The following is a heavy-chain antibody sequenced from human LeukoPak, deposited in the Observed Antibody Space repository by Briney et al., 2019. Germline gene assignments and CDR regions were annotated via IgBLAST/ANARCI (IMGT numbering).Heavy chain of an antibody. CDR2: IRFDGTNK. D-gene: IGHD3-9*01. CDR1: GFTFSRYG. V-gene: IGHV3-30*02. J-gene: IGHJ6*02. Sequence: PGGSLRLSCAASGFTFSRYGMHWVRQAPGKGLEWVAFIRFDGTNKYFADSVKGRFTISRDNSKNTLYLQMNSLRAEDTAVYYCAKHLSPRLNDILTGRYYYYGMDVWGQGTTVTVSS. CDR3: AKHLSPRLNDILTGRYYYYGMDV.